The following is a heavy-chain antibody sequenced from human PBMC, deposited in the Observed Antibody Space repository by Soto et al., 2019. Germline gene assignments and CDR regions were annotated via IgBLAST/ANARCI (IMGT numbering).Heavy chain of an antibody. V-gene: IGHV1-18*04. Sequence: VSFTASGYTFTSYGISWVRQAPGQGLEWMGWISAYNGNTNYAQKHQGRVTMTTDTSTSTAYMELRSLRSDDTAVYYCSRDGYRIVLMGASTGHYYYYGMDVWGQGTMVTVSS. D-gene: IGHD1-26*01. J-gene: IGHJ6*02. CDR2: ISAYNGNT. CDR1: GYTFTSYG. CDR3: SRDGYRIVLMGASTGHYYYYGMDV.